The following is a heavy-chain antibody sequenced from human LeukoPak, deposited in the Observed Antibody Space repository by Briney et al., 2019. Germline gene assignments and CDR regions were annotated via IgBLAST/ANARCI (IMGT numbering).Heavy chain of an antibody. CDR2: IYYSGST. Sequence: SETLSLTCTVSGGSISSSSYYWGWIRQPPGKGLEWIGSIYYSGSTYYNPSLKSRVTISVDTSKNQFSLKLSSVTAADTAVYYCARGPGPGELADWGQGTLVTVSS. D-gene: IGHD5-24*01. CDR1: GGSISSSSYY. J-gene: IGHJ4*02. CDR3: ARGPGPGELAD. V-gene: IGHV4-39*07.